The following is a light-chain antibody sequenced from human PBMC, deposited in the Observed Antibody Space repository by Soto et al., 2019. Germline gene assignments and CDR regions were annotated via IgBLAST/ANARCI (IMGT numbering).Light chain of an antibody. V-gene: IGKV4-1*01. J-gene: IGKJ1*01. CDR1: QSVLYSSNNKNY. Sequence: DIVMTQSPDSLAVSLGERATINCKSSQSVLYSSNNKNYLAWYQQKTGQPPKLLIYLASTRESGVPDRFSGSGSGTDFTLTISNLQAEDVAVYYCQQYYSTPPTFGQGTKVEIK. CDR3: QQYYSTPPT. CDR2: LAS.